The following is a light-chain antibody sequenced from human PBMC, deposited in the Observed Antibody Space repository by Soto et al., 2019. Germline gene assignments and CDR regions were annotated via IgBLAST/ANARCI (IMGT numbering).Light chain of an antibody. CDR1: QSLLHSNGYNY. CDR2: LGS. CDR3: MQALQTPLT. Sequence: DIVMTQSPLSLPVIPGEPASISCRSSQSLLHSNGYNYLDWYLQKPGQSPQLLIYLGSNRASGVPDRFSGSGSGTDFILKISRVEAEDVWVYYCMQALQTPLTFGGGTKVEIK. J-gene: IGKJ4*01. V-gene: IGKV2-28*01.